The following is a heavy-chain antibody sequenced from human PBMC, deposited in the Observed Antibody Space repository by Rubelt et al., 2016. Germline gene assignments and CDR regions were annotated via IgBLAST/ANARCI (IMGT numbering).Heavy chain of an antibody. CDR2: ISAYNGNP. CDR3: ARDPLPVRGVIMTPTH. J-gene: IGHJ4*02. D-gene: IGHD3-10*01. V-gene: IGHV1-18*04. Sequence: QVQLVQSGAEVKKPGASVKVSCKASGYTFTGYYMHWVRQAPGQGLEWMGWISAYNGNPNSAQKLKGRVTMTTDTSTGTAYMELRSLRSDDTAVYYCARDPLPVRGVIMTPTHWGQGTLVTVSS. CDR1: GYTFTGYY.